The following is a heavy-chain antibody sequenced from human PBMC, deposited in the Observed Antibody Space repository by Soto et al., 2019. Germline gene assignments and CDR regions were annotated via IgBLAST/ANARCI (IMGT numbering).Heavy chain of an antibody. CDR3: ARVNNHIVVVTAILVSYYFDY. J-gene: IGHJ4*02. Sequence: SETLSLTCTVSGGSISSGDYYWSWIRQPPGKGLEWIGYIYYSGSTYYNPSLKSRVTISVDTSKNQFSLKLSSVTAADTAVYYCARVNNHIVVVTAILVSYYFDYWGQGTLVTVSS. CDR1: GGSISSGDYY. D-gene: IGHD2-21*02. CDR2: IYYSGST. V-gene: IGHV4-30-4*01.